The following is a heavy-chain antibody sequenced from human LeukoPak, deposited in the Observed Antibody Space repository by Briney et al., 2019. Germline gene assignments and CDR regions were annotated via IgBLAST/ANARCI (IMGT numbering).Heavy chain of an antibody. V-gene: IGHV3-48*04. J-gene: IGHJ4*02. CDR1: GFTLSSYS. CDR2: ISSSSSTI. CDR3: ARDRYDFWSGYYTGMDY. Sequence: GGSLRLSCAASGFTLSSYSMNWVRQAPGKGLEWVSYISSSSSTIYYADSVKGRFTISRDNAKNSLYLQMNSLRAEDTAVYYCARDRYDFWSGYYTGMDYWGQGTLVTVSS. D-gene: IGHD3-3*01.